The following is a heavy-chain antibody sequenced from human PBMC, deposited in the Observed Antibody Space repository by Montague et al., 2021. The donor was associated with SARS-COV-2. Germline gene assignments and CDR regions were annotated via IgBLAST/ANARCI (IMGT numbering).Heavy chain of an antibody. V-gene: IGHV4-59*01. CDR3: TRGRLSYFGAGSNCYGMDV. CDR1: GTSITSYY. D-gene: IGHD3-10*01. Sequence: SETLSLTCSVSGTSITSYYWNRIRQPPGKGLEWIGYISDSGSTNYSPSLKSRVTMSVDTSKNQMSLKLTSVTAADTAVYYCTRGRLSYFGAGSNCYGMDVWGHGTTATVSS. CDR2: ISDSGST. J-gene: IGHJ6*02.